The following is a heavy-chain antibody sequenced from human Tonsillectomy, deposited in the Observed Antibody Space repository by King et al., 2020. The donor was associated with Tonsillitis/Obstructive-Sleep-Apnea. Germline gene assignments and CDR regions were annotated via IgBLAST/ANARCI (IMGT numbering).Heavy chain of an antibody. CDR2: IYWDDDK. J-gene: IGHJ4*02. D-gene: IGHD3-10*01. CDR1: GFSLSTSGMG. CDR3: AHRDYYGSGRHFDY. Sequence: TLKESGPTLVKPPQTLTLTCTFSGFSLSTSGMGVGWIRQPPGQALEWLALIYWDDDKRYSPSLKSRLTITKDTSKSQVVLTMTNMDPVDTATYYCAHRDYYGSGRHFDYWGQGTLVTVSS. V-gene: IGHV2-5*02.